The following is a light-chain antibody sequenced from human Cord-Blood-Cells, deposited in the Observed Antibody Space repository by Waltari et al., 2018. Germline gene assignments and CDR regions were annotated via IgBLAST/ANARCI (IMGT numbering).Light chain of an antibody. CDR1: QSVSSY. V-gene: IGKV3-11*01. J-gene: IGKJ4*01. CDR3: QQRSNWLT. CDR2: DAS. Sequence: EIVLPQSPATLSLSPGESATLSCRASQSVSSYLAWYQQKPGQAPRLLIYDASNSATGIPARFSGSGSGTDFTLTISSLEPEDFAVYYCQQRSNWLTFGGGTKVEIK.